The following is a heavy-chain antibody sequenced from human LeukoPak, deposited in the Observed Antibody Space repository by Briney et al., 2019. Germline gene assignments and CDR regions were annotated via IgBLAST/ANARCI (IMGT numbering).Heavy chain of an antibody. D-gene: IGHD4-17*01. V-gene: IGHV4-34*01. CDR1: GGSFSGYY. CDR2: INHSGST. Sequence: SETLSLTCAVYGGSFSGYYWSWIRQPPGKGLEWIGEINHSGSTNYNPSLKSRVTISVDTSKNQFSLKLSSVTAADTAVYYCARTNPTGYYYYYYMDVWGKGTTVTASS. J-gene: IGHJ6*03. CDR3: ARTNPTGYYYYYYMDV.